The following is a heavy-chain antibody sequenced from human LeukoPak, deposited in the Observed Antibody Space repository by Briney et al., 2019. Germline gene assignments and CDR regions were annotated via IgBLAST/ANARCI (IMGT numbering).Heavy chain of an antibody. CDR2: INPNSGGT. CDR1: GYTFTGYY. V-gene: IGHV1-2*02. Sequence: GASVKVSCKASGYTFTGYYMHWVRQAPGQGLEWMGWINPNSGGTNYAQKFQGRVTMTRDTSIRTAYMEVSRLRSDDTAIYYCAKVRETSSGYYPFDYWGQGTLVTVSS. J-gene: IGHJ4*02. D-gene: IGHD3-22*01. CDR3: AKVRETSSGYYPFDY.